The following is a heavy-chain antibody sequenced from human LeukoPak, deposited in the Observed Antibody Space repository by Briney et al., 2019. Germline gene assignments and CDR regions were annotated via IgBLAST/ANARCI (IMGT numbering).Heavy chain of an antibody. D-gene: IGHD3-3*01. CDR2: IYWNDDK. CDR3: AHSPGITIFGVVILDFDY. Sequence: SGPTLVNPTQTLTLTCTFSGFSLSTSGVGVGWIRQPPGKALEWLALIYWNDDKRYSPSLKSRLTITKDTSKNQVVLTMTNIDPVDTATYYCAHSPGITIFGVVILDFDYWGQGTLVTVSS. V-gene: IGHV2-5*01. CDR1: GFSLSTSGVG. J-gene: IGHJ4*02.